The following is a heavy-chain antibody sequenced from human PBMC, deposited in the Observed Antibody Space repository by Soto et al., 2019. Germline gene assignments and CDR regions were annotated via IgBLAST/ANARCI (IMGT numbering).Heavy chain of an antibody. CDR3: ARGRYDYIWGSYRSEYFDY. D-gene: IGHD3-16*02. CDR1: GFTFSSYS. Sequence: GGSLRLSCAASGFTFSSYSMNWVRQAPGKGLEWVSSISSSSSYIYYADSVKGRFTISRDNAKNSLYLQMNSLRAEDTAVYYCARGRYDYIWGSYRSEYFDYWGQGTLVTVSS. CDR2: ISSSSSYI. V-gene: IGHV3-21*01. J-gene: IGHJ4*02.